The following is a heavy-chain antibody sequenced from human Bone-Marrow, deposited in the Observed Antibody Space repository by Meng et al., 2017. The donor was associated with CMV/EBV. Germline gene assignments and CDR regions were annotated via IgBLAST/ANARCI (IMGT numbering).Heavy chain of an antibody. J-gene: IGHJ6*02. V-gene: IGHV3-48*03. D-gene: IGHD2-15*01. CDR3: AAWEVVGWGNYYYVMDV. CDR1: GFTFSSYA. CDR2: ISSSGSTI. Sequence: GESLKISCAASGFTFSSYAMSWVRQAPGKGLEWVSYISSSGSTIYYADSVKGRFTISRDNSKNSLYLQMNSLRAEDTDVYYWAAWEVVGWGNYYYVMDVWGQGTTVTVSS.